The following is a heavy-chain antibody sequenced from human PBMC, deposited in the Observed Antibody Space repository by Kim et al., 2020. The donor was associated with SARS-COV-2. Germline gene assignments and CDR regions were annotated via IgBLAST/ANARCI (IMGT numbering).Heavy chain of an antibody. CDR2: ISAYNGNT. J-gene: IGHJ6*01. D-gene: IGHD3-10*01. Sequence: ASVKVSCKASGYTFTSYGISWVRQAPGQGLEWMGWISAYNGNTNYAQKLQGRVTMTTDTSTSTAYMELRSLRSDDTAVYYLARAPPMVRGVTYYYYYGMDVWGQGTTVTVSS. CDR3: ARAPPMVRGVTYYYYYGMDV. CDR1: GYTFTSYG. V-gene: IGHV1-18*01.